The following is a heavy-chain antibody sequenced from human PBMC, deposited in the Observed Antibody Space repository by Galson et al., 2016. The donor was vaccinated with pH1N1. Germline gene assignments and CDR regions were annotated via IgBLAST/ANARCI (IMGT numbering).Heavy chain of an antibody. CDR1: GFTFSSYS. V-gene: IGHV3-21*04. Sequence: SLRLSCAASGFTFSSYSMNWVRQAPGKGLEWVATISNNNVDRHYADSVKGRFTISRDDSENTFFLEMNSLTAGDTALYYCARDCCGTTPIDYWGQGTLVTVSS. CDR3: ARDCCGTTPIDY. D-gene: IGHD4-17*01. CDR2: ISNNNVDR. J-gene: IGHJ4*02.